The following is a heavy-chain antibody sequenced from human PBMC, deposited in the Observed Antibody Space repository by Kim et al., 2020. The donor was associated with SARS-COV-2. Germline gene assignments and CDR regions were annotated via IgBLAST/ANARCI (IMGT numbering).Heavy chain of an antibody. D-gene: IGHD3-10*01. Sequence: GGSLRLSCAASGFTFSSYAMSWVRQAPGKGLEWVSAISGSGGSTYYADSVKGRFTISRDNSKNTLYLQMNSLRAEDTAVYYCAKDREWFGELRGVDYWGQGTLVTVSS. V-gene: IGHV3-23*01. CDR3: AKDREWFGELRGVDY. CDR1: GFTFSSYA. CDR2: ISGSGGST. J-gene: IGHJ4*02.